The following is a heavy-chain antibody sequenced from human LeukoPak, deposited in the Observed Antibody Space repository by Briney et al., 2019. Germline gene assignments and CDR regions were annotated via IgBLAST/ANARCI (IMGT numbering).Heavy chain of an antibody. CDR2: IYYTGST. Sequence: SETLSLTCTISGGSVSDYYWSWIRQSPGKGLEWIGYIYYTGSTTYNPSLKSRVTISADTSKNQFSLKLSSVTAADTAVFYCASLTTADAFDIWGQGTMVTVSS. CDR3: ASLTTADAFDI. CDR1: GGSVSDYY. J-gene: IGHJ3*02. D-gene: IGHD3-22*01. V-gene: IGHV4-59*02.